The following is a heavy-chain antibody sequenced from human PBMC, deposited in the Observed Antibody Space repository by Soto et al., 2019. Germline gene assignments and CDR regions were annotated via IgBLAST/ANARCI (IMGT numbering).Heavy chain of an antibody. D-gene: IGHD2-15*01. J-gene: IGHJ3*01. CDR2: INYSGST. Sequence: QVQLQESGPGLVKPSETLSLTCTVSGGSISSYYWSWIRQPPGKGLEWIGYINYSGSTNYNPSLKSRVTISVDTSNSQFSLKLSSVTAADTAVYYCARRGTGYCSGGSCQHRPFDLWGQGTMVTVSS. CDR3: ARRGTGYCSGGSCQHRPFDL. CDR1: GGSISSYY. V-gene: IGHV4-59*08.